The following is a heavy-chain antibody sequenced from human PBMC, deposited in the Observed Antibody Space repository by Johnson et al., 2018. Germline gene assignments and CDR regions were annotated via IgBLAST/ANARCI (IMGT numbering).Heavy chain of an antibody. V-gene: IGHV3-30*18. Sequence: QVQLVESGGGVVQPGRSLRLSCAASGFIFTNQGIHWVRQAPGKGLEWVALISYDGSRKYYADSVQGRFTISRDNSKNTLYLQMNSLRPEDTAVYYCAKFGSMIRGVFTNAPDAFDVWGQGTMVTVSS. CDR1: GFIFTNQG. J-gene: IGHJ3*01. CDR2: ISYDGSRK. D-gene: IGHD3-10*01. CDR3: AKFGSMIRGVFTNAPDAFDV.